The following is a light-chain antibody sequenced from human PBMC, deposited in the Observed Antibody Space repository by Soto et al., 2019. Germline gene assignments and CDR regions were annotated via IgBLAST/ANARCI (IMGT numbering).Light chain of an antibody. V-gene: IGLV2-23*01. Sequence: QSALTQPASVSESPGQSITISCPGTSSNVGSYDLVSWYQQHPGKPPKLMIYEGSKGPSGVSDRFSGAKSGNSASLTISGLQAEDEADYFCSSYAGSSTLVFGGGTTLTVL. J-gene: IGLJ3*02. CDR1: SSNVGSYDL. CDR3: SSYAGSSTLV. CDR2: EGS.